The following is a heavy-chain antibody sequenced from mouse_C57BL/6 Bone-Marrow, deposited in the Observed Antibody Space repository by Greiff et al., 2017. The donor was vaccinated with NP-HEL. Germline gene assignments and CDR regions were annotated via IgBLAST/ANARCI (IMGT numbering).Heavy chain of an antibody. V-gene: IGHV1-50*01. D-gene: IGHD2-3*01. Sequence: QVQLQQPGAELVKPGASVKLSCKASGYTFTSYWMQWVKQRPGQGLEWIVEIDPSDSYTNYNQKFKGKATLTVDTSSSTAYMQLSSLTSEDSAVYYCARGGYCWGTGTTVTVSS. CDR2: IDPSDSYT. J-gene: IGHJ1*03. CDR3: ARGGYC. CDR1: GYTFTSYW.